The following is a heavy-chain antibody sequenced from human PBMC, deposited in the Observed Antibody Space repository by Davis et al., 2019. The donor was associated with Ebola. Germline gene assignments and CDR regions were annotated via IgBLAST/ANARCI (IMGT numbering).Heavy chain of an antibody. CDR3: ARYGPGTYRLFDS. J-gene: IGHJ5*01. CDR2: IDHSGST. Sequence: SETLSLTCAVYSEYFSGYYWSWIRQPPGKGLEWIGEIDHSGSTNYNPSLKSRVTISGDTSKNQFSLRLSSVTAADTAVYYCARYGPGTYRLFDSWAREPWSPSPQ. D-gene: IGHD3-10*01. CDR1: SEYFSGYY. V-gene: IGHV4-34*01.